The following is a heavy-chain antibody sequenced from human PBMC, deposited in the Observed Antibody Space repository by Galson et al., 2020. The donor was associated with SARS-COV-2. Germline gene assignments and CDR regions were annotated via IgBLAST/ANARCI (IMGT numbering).Heavy chain of an antibody. V-gene: IGHV3-48*03. CDR3: ARWGCSGGSCFAGAYFDH. CDR2: ITNRGSTI. Sequence: GESLKISCAASGFAVSSYEMAWVRQAPGKGLEWLSYITNRGSTIHYADSVKGRFTISRDNGQNSLLLQMNSLRAEDTALYYCARWGCSGGSCFAGAYFDHWGPGTMV. J-gene: IGHJ4*02. CDR1: GFAVSSYE. D-gene: IGHD2-15*01.